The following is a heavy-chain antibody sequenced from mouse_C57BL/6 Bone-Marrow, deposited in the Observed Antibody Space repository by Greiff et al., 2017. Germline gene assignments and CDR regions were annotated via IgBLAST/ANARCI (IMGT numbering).Heavy chain of an antibody. CDR1: GYAFSSSW. CDR3: VNYYGID. Sequence: QVQLKESGPELVKPGASVKISCKASGYAFSSSWMNWVKQRPGKGLEWIGRIYPGDGDTNYNGKFKGKATLTADKSSSTSYMQHSSLTSEDSAVYYGVNYYGIDWGQGTTLTVSS. D-gene: IGHD1-1*01. V-gene: IGHV1-82*01. J-gene: IGHJ2*01. CDR2: IYPGDGDT.